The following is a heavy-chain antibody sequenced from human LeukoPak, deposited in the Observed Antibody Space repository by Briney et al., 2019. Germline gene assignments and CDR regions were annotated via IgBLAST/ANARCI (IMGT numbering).Heavy chain of an antibody. D-gene: IGHD5-18*01. CDR2: IKQDGSEV. CDR3: ARSPEGYTFGYNTGLFDF. Sequence: GGSLRLSCAASGFTFSRFWMSWVRQAPGTGLQWVANIKQDGSEVHYVDSVKGRFTISKDFGKNSLYLEMINLSAEDTGVYYCARSPEGYTFGYNTGLFDFWGQGTLVTVSS. V-gene: IGHV3-7*03. CDR1: GFTFSRFW. J-gene: IGHJ4*02.